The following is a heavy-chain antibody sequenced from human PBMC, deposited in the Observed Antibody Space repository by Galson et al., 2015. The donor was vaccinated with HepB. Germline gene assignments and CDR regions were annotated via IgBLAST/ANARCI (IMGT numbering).Heavy chain of an antibody. Sequence: SLRLSCAASGFAFHNYVMNWVRQAPGKGLEWVSSISGSGGSTYYRGSFKGRFTISSDNSQNTLFLQMNSQRADDTAIYFCAKVFPEKTDGWYRQALYYFDSWGQGTRVTVSS. J-gene: IGHJ4*02. V-gene: IGHV3-23*01. CDR2: ISGSGGST. D-gene: IGHD6-19*01. CDR1: GFAFHNYV. CDR3: AKVFPEKTDGWYRQALYYFDS.